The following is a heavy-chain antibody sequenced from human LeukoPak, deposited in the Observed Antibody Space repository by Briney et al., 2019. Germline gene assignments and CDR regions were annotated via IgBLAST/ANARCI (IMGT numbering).Heavy chain of an antibody. CDR2: ISDSGGST. D-gene: IGHD3-22*01. CDR1: GITLSNYG. Sequence: TGGSLRLSCAVSGITLSNYGMSWVRQAPGKGLEWVAGISDSGGSTIYADSVKGRFTISRDNPENTLYLQMNSLRAQDTPLYYCARRGVVIRVILVGFHKEAFYFDSWGQGALVTVSS. J-gene: IGHJ4*02. V-gene: IGHV3-23*01. CDR3: ARRGVVIRVILVGFHKEAFYFDS.